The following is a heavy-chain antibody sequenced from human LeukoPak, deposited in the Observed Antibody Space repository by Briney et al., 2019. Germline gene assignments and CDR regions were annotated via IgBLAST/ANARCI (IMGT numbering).Heavy chain of an antibody. CDR2: INHSGST. V-gene: IGHV4-34*01. Sequence: PSETLSLTCAVYGGSFSGYYWSWIRQPPGKGLEWIGEINHSGSTNYNPSLKSRVTISVDTSKNQFSLKLSSVTAADTAVYYCAGDRPWGWLLLRDWFDPWGQGTLVTVSS. CDR3: AGDRPWGWLLLRDWFDP. CDR1: GGSFSGYY. J-gene: IGHJ5*02. D-gene: IGHD3-22*01.